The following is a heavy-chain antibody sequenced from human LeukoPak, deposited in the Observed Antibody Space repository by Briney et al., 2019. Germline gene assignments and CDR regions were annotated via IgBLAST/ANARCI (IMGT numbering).Heavy chain of an antibody. CDR3: TTPQTLSGSSEGY. D-gene: IGHD1-26*01. Sequence: GGSLRLSCAASGFTFSTYAMTWVRQAPGKGLEWVGRIKSKTDGGTTDYAAPVKGRFTISRDDSKNTLYLQMNSLKTEDTAVYYCTTPQTLSGSSEGYWGQGTLVTVSS. V-gene: IGHV3-15*01. CDR1: GFTFSTYA. CDR2: IKSKTDGGTT. J-gene: IGHJ4*02.